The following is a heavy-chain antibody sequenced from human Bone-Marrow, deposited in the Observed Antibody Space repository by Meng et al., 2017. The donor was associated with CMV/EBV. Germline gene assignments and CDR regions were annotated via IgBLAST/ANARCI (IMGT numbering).Heavy chain of an antibody. V-gene: IGHV3-23*01. D-gene: IGHD5-24*01. J-gene: IGHJ4*02. CDR1: GFTVSSNY. Sequence: GGSLRLSCAASGFTVSSNYMSWVRQAPGKGLEWVSVISGSGGSTYYADSVKGRFTISRDNSKNTLYLQMNSLRAEDTAVYYCAKNPGYNSETSFDYWGQGTLVTVSS. CDR2: ISGSGGST. CDR3: AKNPGYNSETSFDY.